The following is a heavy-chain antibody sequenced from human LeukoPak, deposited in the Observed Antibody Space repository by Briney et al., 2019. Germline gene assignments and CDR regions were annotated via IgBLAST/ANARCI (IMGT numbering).Heavy chain of an antibody. V-gene: IGHV4-61*02. CDR1: GGSISSGSYY. Sequence: SSQTLSLTCTISGGSISSGSYYWSWIRQPAGKGLEWIGRLYTSGSPNYNPSLKSRVTISVDTSKNQFSLKLSSVTAADTAVYYCAREGNGFPLSLGYWGQGTLVTVSS. J-gene: IGHJ4*02. D-gene: IGHD3-3*01. CDR2: LYTSGSP. CDR3: AREGNGFPLSLGY.